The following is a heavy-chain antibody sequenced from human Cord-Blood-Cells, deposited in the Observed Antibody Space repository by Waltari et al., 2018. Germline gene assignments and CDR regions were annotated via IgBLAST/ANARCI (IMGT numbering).Heavy chain of an antibody. J-gene: IGHJ4*02. D-gene: IGHD1-7*01. Sequence: QLQLQESGPGLVKPSATLSLTCTVSGGSISSSSYYWGWIRQPPGKGLEWIGSIYYSGSTYYNPSLKSRVTISVDTSKNQFSLKLSSVTAADTAVYYCARRERSGTIDYWGQGTMVTVSS. CDR2: IYYSGST. CDR3: ARRERSGTIDY. CDR1: GGSISSSSYY. V-gene: IGHV4-39*01.